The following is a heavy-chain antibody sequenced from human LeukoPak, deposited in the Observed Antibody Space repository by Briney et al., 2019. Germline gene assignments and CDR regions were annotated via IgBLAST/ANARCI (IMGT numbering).Heavy chain of an antibody. J-gene: IGHJ4*02. Sequence: ASVKVSCKASGGTFSSYAISWVRQAPGQGLEWMGRIIPILGIANYAQKFQGRVTITADKSTSTAYMELSSLRSEDTAVYYCARFRLTGDFDYWGQGTLVTVSS. CDR3: ARFRLTGDFDY. CDR2: IIPILGIA. V-gene: IGHV1-69*04. D-gene: IGHD1-20*01. CDR1: GGTFSSYA.